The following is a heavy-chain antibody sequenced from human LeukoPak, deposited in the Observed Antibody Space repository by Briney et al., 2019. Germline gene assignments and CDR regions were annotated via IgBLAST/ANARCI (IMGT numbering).Heavy chain of an antibody. Sequence: GGSLRLSCSASGFTFGAYFMHWVRQAPGKGLQYVSSISSNEYDTYYADSVKGRFTISRDNSKNTLFLQMNNLRPEDTAVYYCVKDLDGTWSFDYWGQGTLVTVSS. CDR1: GFTFGAYF. J-gene: IGHJ4*02. CDR3: VKDLDGTWSFDY. D-gene: IGHD1-26*01. V-gene: IGHV3-64D*06. CDR2: ISSNEYDT.